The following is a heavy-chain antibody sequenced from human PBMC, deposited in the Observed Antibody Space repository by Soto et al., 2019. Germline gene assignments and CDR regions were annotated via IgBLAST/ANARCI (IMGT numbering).Heavy chain of an antibody. CDR3: AREGSYSAYNFAHGIQLWSFDF. CDR2: IYYSGST. D-gene: IGHD5-12*01. Sequence: SETLSLTCTVSGGSISSYYWSWIRQPPGKGLEWIGYIYYSGSTSFNPSLESRVAMSIDTSKNHFSLNLSSVTAADMAVYYCAREGSYSAYNFAHGIQLWSFDFWGQGALVTVSS. V-gene: IGHV4-59*12. CDR1: GGSISSYY. J-gene: IGHJ4*02.